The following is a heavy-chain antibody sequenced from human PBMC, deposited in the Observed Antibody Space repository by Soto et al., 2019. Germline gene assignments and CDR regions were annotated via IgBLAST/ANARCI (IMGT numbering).Heavy chain of an antibody. CDR3: ARSPPYSNNWYVYFDL. CDR2: IIPIFDTA. CDR1: GDTFISYA. Sequence: QVQLVQSGAEMKKPGSSVKVSCKASGDTFISYAISWVRQAPGQGLEWMGGIIPIFDTANYAQKFQGRVTITXXEXTXXAYMELSSLSSEDTAVYYCARSPPYSNNWYVYFDLWGRGTLVTVSS. V-gene: IGHV1-69*05. J-gene: IGHJ2*01. D-gene: IGHD6-13*01.